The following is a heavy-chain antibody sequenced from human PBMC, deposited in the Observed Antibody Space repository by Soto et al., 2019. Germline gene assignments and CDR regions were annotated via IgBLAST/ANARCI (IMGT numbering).Heavy chain of an antibody. CDR2: IHADNGNA. CDR1: GYTFSYYN. D-gene: IGHD1-1*01. J-gene: IGHJ2*01. CDR3: ARELDYWYFDL. V-gene: IGHV1-3*01. Sequence: QVQIVQSWAEVMKPGASVKLSCKGSGYTFSYYNVHWVRQAPGQRLEWMGWIHADNGNAKYSQKFQGRVTITRDPSGNTAYMELSNLRSEDTAVYYCARELDYWYFDLWGRGTLVTVSS.